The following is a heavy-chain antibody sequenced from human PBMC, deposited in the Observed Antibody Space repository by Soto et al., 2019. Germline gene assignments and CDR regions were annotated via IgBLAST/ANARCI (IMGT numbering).Heavy chain of an antibody. Sequence: QVQLVQSGAEVKKPGSSVKVSCKASGGTFSSYAISWVRQAPGQGLEWMGGIIPIFGTANYAQKFQGRVTITADKSTSTAYMELSSLRSEDTAVYYCARDDGYYYDSSGYYLGYWGQGTLVTVSS. CDR3: ARDDGYYYDSSGYYLGY. D-gene: IGHD3-22*01. V-gene: IGHV1-69*06. CDR2: IIPIFGTA. J-gene: IGHJ4*02. CDR1: GGTFSSYA.